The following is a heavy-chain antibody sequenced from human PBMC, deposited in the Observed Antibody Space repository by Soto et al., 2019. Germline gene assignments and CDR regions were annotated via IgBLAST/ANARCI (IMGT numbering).Heavy chain of an antibody. CDR3: AKRIVGAIGYFDY. CDR1: GFTFSSYV. Sequence: EVQLLESGGGLVQPGGSLRLSCAASGFTFSSYVMGWVRQAPGKGLEWVSSISGSGDSTYYADSVKGRFTISRDNSKNTLYLQMSSLRAEDTAVYYCAKRIVGAIGYFDYWGQGTLVTVSS. D-gene: IGHD1-26*01. V-gene: IGHV3-23*01. CDR2: ISGSGDST. J-gene: IGHJ4*02.